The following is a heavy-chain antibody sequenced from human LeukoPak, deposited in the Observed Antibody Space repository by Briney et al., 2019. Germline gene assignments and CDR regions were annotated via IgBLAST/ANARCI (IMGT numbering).Heavy chain of an antibody. CDR2: ISSSGSTI. D-gene: IGHD3-10*01. J-gene: IGHJ6*03. V-gene: IGHV3-48*03. CDR3: ARGYYGSGLRKYYYYFYYMDV. CDR1: GFTFSSYE. Sequence: GGSLRLSCAASGFTFSSYEMNWVRQAPGKGLEWVSYISSSGSTIYYADSVKGRFTISRDNAKNSLYLQMNSLRAEDTAVYYCARGYYGSGLRKYYYYFYYMDVWGKGTTVTISS.